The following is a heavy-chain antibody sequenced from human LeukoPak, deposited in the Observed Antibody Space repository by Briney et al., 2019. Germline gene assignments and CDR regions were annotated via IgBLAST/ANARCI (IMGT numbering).Heavy chain of an antibody. CDR1: GASISSSY. CDR3: VRGNYDNRGYSNAFDI. J-gene: IGHJ3*02. Sequence: SETLSLTCTVSGASISSSYWSWVRQPPGKRLEWIGFIYYSGSTNSNPSLKSRVTISADTSKNQFFLKLSSVTAADTAVYYCVRGNYDNRGYSNAFDIWGQGAMVTVSS. CDR2: IYYSGST. V-gene: IGHV4-59*01. D-gene: IGHD3-22*01.